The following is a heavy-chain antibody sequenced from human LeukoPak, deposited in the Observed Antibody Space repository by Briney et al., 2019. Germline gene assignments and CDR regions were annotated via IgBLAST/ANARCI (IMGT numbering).Heavy chain of an antibody. CDR1: GFTFSRYS. Sequence: GGSLRLSCGASGFTFSRYSMNWVRQAPGKGLEWTSYISSSSSTIYYADSVKGRFTISRDNAKNSLYLQMNSLRIEDTAVYYCVRDFVPELGYFDLWGRGTLVTVSS. V-gene: IGHV3-48*04. J-gene: IGHJ2*01. D-gene: IGHD3-10*01. CDR3: VRDFVPELGYFDL. CDR2: ISSSSSTI.